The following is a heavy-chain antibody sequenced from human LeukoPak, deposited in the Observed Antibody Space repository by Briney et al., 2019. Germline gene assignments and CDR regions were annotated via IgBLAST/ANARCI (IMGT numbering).Heavy chain of an antibody. J-gene: IGHJ3*02. V-gene: IGHV1-18*01. CDR2: ISVFNGDT. Sequence: ASVKVSCKASGYTFTSYGITWVRQAPGQGLEWMAWISVFNGDTNSAQKLQGRVTMTTDTSTSTAYMELRSLRSDDTAVYYCARDNSDWYGNAFDIWGQGTMVTVSS. CDR3: ARDNSDWYGNAFDI. D-gene: IGHD6-19*01. CDR1: GYTFTSYG.